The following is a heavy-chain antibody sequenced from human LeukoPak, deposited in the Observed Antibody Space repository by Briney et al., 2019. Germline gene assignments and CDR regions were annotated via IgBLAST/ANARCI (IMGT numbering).Heavy chain of an antibody. CDR1: GFTVSSNY. V-gene: IGHV3-66*02. CDR3: ARDRRSSTSCYAWARMFDY. CDR2: IYSGGST. D-gene: IGHD2-2*01. Sequence: GGSLRLSCAASGFTVSSNYMSWVRQAPGKGLEWVSVIYSGGSTYYADSVKGRFTISRDNSKNTLYLQMNSLRAEDTAVYYCARDRRSSTSCYAWARMFDYWGQGTLVTVSS. J-gene: IGHJ4*02.